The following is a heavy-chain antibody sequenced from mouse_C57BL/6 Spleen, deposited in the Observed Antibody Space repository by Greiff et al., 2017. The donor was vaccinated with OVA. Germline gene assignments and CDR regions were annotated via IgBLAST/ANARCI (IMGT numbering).Heavy chain of an antibody. V-gene: IGHV5-9-1*02. CDR1: GFTFSSYA. J-gene: IGHJ2*01. CDR3: TRDLGYGSSFDY. CDR2: ISSGGDYI. D-gene: IGHD1-1*01. Sequence: EVHLVESGEGLVKPGGSLKLSCAASGFTFSSYAMSWVRQTPEKRLEWVAYISSGGDYIYYADTVKGRFTISRDNARNPLYLQMSSLKSEDTAMYYCTRDLGYGSSFDYWGQGTTLTVSS.